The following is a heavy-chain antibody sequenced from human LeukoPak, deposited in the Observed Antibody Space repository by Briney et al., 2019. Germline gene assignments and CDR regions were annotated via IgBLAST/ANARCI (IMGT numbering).Heavy chain of an antibody. V-gene: IGHV6-1*01. CDR2: TYYRSKWYN. D-gene: IGHD1-26*01. CDR1: GDSVSSNGAA. Sequence: ASQTLSLTCDISGDSVSSNGAAWNWIRQSPSRGLEWLGRTYYRSKWYNDYAVSLESRMTINADTSKNHFSLQLNSVTPDDTAVYYCAMSGGTASGNYERSTLDYWGQGTLVNVSS. CDR3: AMSGGTASGNYERSTLDY. J-gene: IGHJ4*02.